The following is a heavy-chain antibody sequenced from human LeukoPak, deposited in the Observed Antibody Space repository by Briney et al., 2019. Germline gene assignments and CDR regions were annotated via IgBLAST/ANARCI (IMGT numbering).Heavy chain of an antibody. J-gene: IGHJ6*02. D-gene: IGHD3-16*01. CDR2: IYYGGST. Sequence: PSETLSLTCTVSGGSISNYYWSWIRQPPGKGLEWIGYIYYGGSTSYNPSLKSRVTILEDTSKNQFSLKLTSVTAADTAVYFCARGGYYGMDVWGQATTVTVSS. CDR3: ARGGYYGMDV. V-gene: IGHV4-59*08. CDR1: GGSISNYY.